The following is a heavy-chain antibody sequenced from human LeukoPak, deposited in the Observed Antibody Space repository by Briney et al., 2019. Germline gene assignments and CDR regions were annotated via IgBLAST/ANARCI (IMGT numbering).Heavy chain of an antibody. CDR2: IYHSGST. D-gene: IGHD6-13*01. CDR1: GYSISSGYY. CDR3: ARQLAAAGTHDY. Sequence: SETLSLTCAVSGYSISSGYYWGGIRQPPGKGLEWIGSIYHSGSTYYNPSLKSRVPISVDTSKNQFSLKLSSVTAADAAVYYCARQLAAAGTHDYWGQGTLVTVSS. J-gene: IGHJ4*02. V-gene: IGHV4-38-2*01.